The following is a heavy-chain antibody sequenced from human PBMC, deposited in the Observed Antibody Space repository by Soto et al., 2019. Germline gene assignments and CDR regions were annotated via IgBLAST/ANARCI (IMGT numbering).Heavy chain of an antibody. CDR3: VKDIGEARAYWYFDL. Sequence: PWGSLRVCWVSSVFNFDDLAMHWVRQAPGKGLEWVSGINWNSGDIYYADSVSGRFTISRDNAKNALYLQMNSLRAEDAAFYYCVKDIGEARAYWYFDLWGRRTLVTVSS. CDR2: INWNSGDI. J-gene: IGHJ2*01. D-gene: IGHD6-6*01. CDR1: VFNFDDLA. V-gene: IGHV3-9*01.